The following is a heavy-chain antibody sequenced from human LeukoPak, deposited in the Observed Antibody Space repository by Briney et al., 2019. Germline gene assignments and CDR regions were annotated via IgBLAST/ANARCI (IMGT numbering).Heavy chain of an antibody. D-gene: IGHD3-10*01. Sequence: PGGSLRLSCAASGFTVSSNHMSWVRQAPGKGLEWVSVINSGGSTHYADSVKGRFTISRDTSRNTLYLQMNSLRAEDTAVYYCAKDRGGLVSYALDVWGQGTTVTISS. CDR3: AKDRGGLVSYALDV. CDR1: GFTVSSNH. J-gene: IGHJ6*02. V-gene: IGHV3-53*01. CDR2: INSGGST.